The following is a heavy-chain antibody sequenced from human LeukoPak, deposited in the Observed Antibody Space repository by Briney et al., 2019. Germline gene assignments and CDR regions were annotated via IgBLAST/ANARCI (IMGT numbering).Heavy chain of an antibody. J-gene: IGHJ6*03. D-gene: IGHD2-21*01. CDR3: AKKEGDPSSPWYMDV. CDR2: IIGSGGTT. CDR1: GFSFGSFA. Sequence: GGSLRLSCAASGFSFGSFAMSWVRQAPGKGLEWVSGIIGSGGTTFYADSVKGRFTISRDNSKNTLYLPMNSLRAEDTAKYYCAKKEGDPSSPWYMDVWAKGPRSPSP. V-gene: IGHV3-23*01.